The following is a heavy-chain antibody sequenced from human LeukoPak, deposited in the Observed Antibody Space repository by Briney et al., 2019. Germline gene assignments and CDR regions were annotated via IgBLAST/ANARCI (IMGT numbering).Heavy chain of an antibody. CDR3: ARTSITIFGVVTGFDY. CDR1: GGSISRYY. Sequence: SETLSLTCTVSGGSISRYYWSWIRQPAGKGLEWIGRIYTSGSTNYNPSLKSRVTMSVDTSKNQFSLKLSSVTAADTAVYYCARTSITIFGVVTGFDYWGQGTLVTVSS. D-gene: IGHD3-3*01. V-gene: IGHV4-4*07. CDR2: IYTSGST. J-gene: IGHJ4*02.